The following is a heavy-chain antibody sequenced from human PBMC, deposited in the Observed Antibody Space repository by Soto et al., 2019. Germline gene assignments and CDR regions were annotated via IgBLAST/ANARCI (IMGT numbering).Heavy chain of an antibody. D-gene: IGHD6-19*01. J-gene: IGHJ6*02. CDR3: VADSSGWYYYYGMDV. CDR2: IKQDGSEK. V-gene: IGHV3-7*05. CDR1: GFTFSSYW. Sequence: GGSLRLSCAASGFTFSSYWMSWVRQAPGKGLEWVANIKQDGSEKYYVDSVKGRFTISRDNAKNSLYLQMNSLRAEDTAVYYCVADSSGWYYYYGMDVWGQGTTVTVS.